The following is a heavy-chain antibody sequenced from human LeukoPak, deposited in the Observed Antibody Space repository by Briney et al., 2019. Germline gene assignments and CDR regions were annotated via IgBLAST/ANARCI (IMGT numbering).Heavy chain of an antibody. Sequence: GGSLTLSRAPSGFTFSSYAMSWVRQAPGKGLEWVSAISGSGGSTYYADSVKGRLTISRDNSKNTLYLQMNSLRAEDTAVYYCAKKMTTVDYWGQGTLVTVSS. V-gene: IGHV3-23*01. D-gene: IGHD4-17*01. CDR1: GFTFSSYA. J-gene: IGHJ4*02. CDR3: AKKMTTVDY. CDR2: ISGSGGST.